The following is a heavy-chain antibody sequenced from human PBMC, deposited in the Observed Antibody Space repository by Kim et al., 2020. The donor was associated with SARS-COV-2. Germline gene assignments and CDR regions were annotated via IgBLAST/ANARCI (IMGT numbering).Heavy chain of an antibody. V-gene: IGHV4-34*01. CDR1: GGSFSGYY. Sequence: SETLSLTCAVYGGSFSGYYWSWIRQPPGKGLEWIGEINHSGSTNYNPSLKSRVTISVDTSKNQFSLKLSSVTAADTAVYYCASSDYGDYRGAFGIWGQGTIVTVSS. CDR3: ASSDYGDYRGAFGI. J-gene: IGHJ3*02. D-gene: IGHD4-17*01. CDR2: INHSGST.